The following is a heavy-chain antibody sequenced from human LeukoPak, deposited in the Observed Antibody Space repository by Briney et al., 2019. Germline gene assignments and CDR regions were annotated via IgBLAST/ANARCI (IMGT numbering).Heavy chain of an antibody. Sequence: GGSLRLSCAASGFTFSDYYMSWIRQAPGKGLEWVSYISSSGSTIYYADSVKGRFTISRDNAKNSLYLQMNSLRAEDTAVYYCARAIPASNDYYDSSGYPSLPDHWGQGTLVTVSS. CDR3: ARAIPASNDYYDSSGYPSLPDH. J-gene: IGHJ4*02. CDR2: ISSSGSTI. D-gene: IGHD3-22*01. CDR1: GFTFSDYY. V-gene: IGHV3-11*04.